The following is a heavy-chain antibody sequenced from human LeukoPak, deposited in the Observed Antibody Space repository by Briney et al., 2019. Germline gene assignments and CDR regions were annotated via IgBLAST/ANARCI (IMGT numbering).Heavy chain of an antibody. D-gene: IGHD4-17*01. J-gene: IGHJ4*02. V-gene: IGHV3-9*01. CDR3: AKETTYPYGDFES. CDR1: PFTFYDYS. Sequence: GGSLRLSRAASPFTFYDYSIHWVRQAPGKGVEWVSGITWNSADIGYADSVKGRFTISRDNAKNFLYLQMNSLRAEDTAFYYCAKETTYPYGDFESWGQGTLVTVSS. CDR2: ITWNSADI.